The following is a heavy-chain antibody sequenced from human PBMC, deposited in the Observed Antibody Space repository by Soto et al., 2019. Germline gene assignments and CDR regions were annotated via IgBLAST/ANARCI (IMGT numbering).Heavy chain of an antibody. CDR3: ARHSDLARLPGFDP. CDR2: IYPNGIT. Sequence: SETLSLTCTVSGGYISSYYWSWIPQPPGKGLEWLGFIYPNGITNCSPSLRGRITMSVDTSRSQISLRLTSVTAADTAVYYCARHSDLARLPGFDPWGQGTLVTVSS. CDR1: GGYISSYY. D-gene: IGHD6-6*01. J-gene: IGHJ5*02. V-gene: IGHV4-59*08.